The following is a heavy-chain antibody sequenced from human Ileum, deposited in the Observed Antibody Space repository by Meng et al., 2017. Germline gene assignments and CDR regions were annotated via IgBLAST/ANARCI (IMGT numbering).Heavy chain of an antibody. CDR2: ISGTGATT. V-gene: IGHV3-23*01. J-gene: IGHJ4*02. Sequence: LSLTCAASGFTFSSYTMRWVRQAPGKGLEWLSTISGTGATTYYTDSVRGRFTISRDNSKNTLYLQMESLGAEDTAIYYCSKDGGNLDFGNWGQGTLVTVSS. CDR3: SKDGGNLDFGN. D-gene: IGHD1-1*01. CDR1: GFTFSSYT.